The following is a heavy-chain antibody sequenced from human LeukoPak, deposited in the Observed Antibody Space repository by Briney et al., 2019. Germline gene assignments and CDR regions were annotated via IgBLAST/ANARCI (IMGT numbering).Heavy chain of an antibody. Sequence: SETLSLTCTVSGGSVNSGSYYWNWIRQPAGKGLEWNGYIYYSGSTNYNPFLKSRVTISVDTSKNQFSLKLSSVTAADTAVYYCAGAAYSGSYHSDYWGQGTLVTVSS. D-gene: IGHD1-26*01. V-gene: IGHV4-61*01. CDR3: AGAAYSGSYHSDY. CDR2: IYYSGST. CDR1: GGSVNSGSYY. J-gene: IGHJ4*02.